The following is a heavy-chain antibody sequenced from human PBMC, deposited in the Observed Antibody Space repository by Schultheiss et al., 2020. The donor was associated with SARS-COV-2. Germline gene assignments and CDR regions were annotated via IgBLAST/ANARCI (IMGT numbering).Heavy chain of an antibody. Sequence: SQTLSLTCTVSGGSISSYYWSWIRQPPGKGLEWIGYIYYSGSTYYNPSLKSRVTISVDTSKNQFSLKLSSVTAADTAVYYCARHPPTYYYDSGAFDIWGQGTMVTVSS. CDR1: GGSISSYY. J-gene: IGHJ3*02. CDR3: ARHPPTYYYDSGAFDI. D-gene: IGHD3-22*01. V-gene: IGHV4-59*08. CDR2: IYYSGST.